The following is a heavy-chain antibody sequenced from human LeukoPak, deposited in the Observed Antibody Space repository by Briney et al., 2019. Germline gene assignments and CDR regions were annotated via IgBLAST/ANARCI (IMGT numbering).Heavy chain of an antibody. V-gene: IGHV3-23*01. CDR1: GFTFSSYA. CDR3: ARPLRGYSYGYY. J-gene: IGHJ4*02. D-gene: IGHD5-18*01. Sequence: GGSLRLSCAASGFTFSSYAMSWVRQAPGKGLEWVSAISGGGGSTYYADSVKGRFTISRDNSKNTLYLQMNSLRAEDTAVYYCARPLRGYSYGYYWGQGTLVTVSS. CDR2: ISGGGGST.